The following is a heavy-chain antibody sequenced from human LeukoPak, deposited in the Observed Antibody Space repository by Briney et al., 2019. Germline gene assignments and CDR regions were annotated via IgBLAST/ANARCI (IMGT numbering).Heavy chain of an antibody. CDR1: GFTFSSYD. D-gene: IGHD3-16*01. J-gene: IGHJ4*02. V-gene: IGHV3-43*02. CDR2: ITKNGDT. CDR3: AKDSRGAAYWGEFKY. Sequence: GGSLRLSRAASGFTFSSYDMSWVRQAPGKGLEWVSLITKNGDTYYADSVKGRFTISRDNSKNSLYLQMNSLSTEDTAFYYCAKDSRGAAYWGEFKYWGQGTLVTVSS.